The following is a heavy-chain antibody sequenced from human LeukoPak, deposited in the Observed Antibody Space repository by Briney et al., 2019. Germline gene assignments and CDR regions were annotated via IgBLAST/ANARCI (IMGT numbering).Heavy chain of an antibody. J-gene: IGHJ4*02. CDR2: IYYSGST. CDR3: AREGYDILTGYSQENYFDY. D-gene: IGHD3-9*01. V-gene: IGHV4-59*01. CDR1: GGSISSYY. Sequence: SETLSLTCTVPGGSISSYYWSWIRQPPGKGLEWIGYIYYSGSTNYNPSLKSRVTISVDTSKNQFSLKLSSVTAADTAVYYCAREGYDILTGYSQENYFDYWGQGTLVTVSS.